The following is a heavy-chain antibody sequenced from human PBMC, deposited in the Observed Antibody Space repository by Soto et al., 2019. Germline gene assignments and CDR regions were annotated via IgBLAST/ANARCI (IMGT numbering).Heavy chain of an antibody. V-gene: IGHV1-69*13. CDR1: GGTFSSYA. CDR2: IIPIFGTA. Sequence: SVKVSCKASGGTFSSYAISWVRQAPGLGLEWMGGIIPIFGTANYAQKFQGRVTITADESTSTAYMELSSLRSEDTAVYYCARPIAAAGYDYYYYYGMDVWGQGTTVTV. CDR3: ARPIAAAGYDYYYYYGMDV. D-gene: IGHD6-13*01. J-gene: IGHJ6*02.